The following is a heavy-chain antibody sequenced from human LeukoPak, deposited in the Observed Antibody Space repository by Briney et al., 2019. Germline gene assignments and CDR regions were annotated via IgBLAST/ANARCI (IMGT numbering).Heavy chain of an antibody. CDR2: INPNSGGT. CDR3: DLWAYDSSGYGMDV. CDR1: GYTFTGYY. V-gene: IGHV1-2*06. Sequence: ASVKVSCKSSGYTFTGYYMHWVRQAPGQGLEWMGRINPNSGGTNYAQEFQGRVTMTRDTSISTAYMELSRLRFDDTAVYQCDLWAYDSSGYGMDVWGQGTTVTVSS. D-gene: IGHD3-22*01. J-gene: IGHJ6*02.